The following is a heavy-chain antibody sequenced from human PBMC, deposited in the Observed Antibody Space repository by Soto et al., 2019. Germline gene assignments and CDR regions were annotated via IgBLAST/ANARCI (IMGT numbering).Heavy chain of an antibody. J-gene: IGHJ4*02. V-gene: IGHV3-23*01. CDR2: IVGSGGRT. Sequence: EVQLLESGGGLVQPGGSLTLSCEDSGFTFSAFALSWVRHAPGEGLEWVSGIVGSGGRTYYADSVTGGFTISRDTSKNTVYLQRSSLRAEDTAMYYCAKDPAGMYISGWSQSFDFWGQGTQVIVSS. D-gene: IGHD6-19*01. CDR1: GFTFSAFA. CDR3: AKDPAGMYISGWSQSFDF.